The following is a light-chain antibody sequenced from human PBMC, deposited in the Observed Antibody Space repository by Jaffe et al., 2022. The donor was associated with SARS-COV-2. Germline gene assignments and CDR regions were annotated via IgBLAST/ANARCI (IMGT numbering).Light chain of an antibody. CDR2: WAS. CDR3: QQYSDSLRT. CDR1: QSVLYSSNNKNF. J-gene: IGKJ1*01. Sequence: DIVMTQSPDSLAVSLGERATINCKSSQSVLYSSNNKNFLAWYQQKPGQPPKLLIYWASTRESGVPDRFSGSGSGTDFTLTISSLQAEDVAVYYCQQYSDSLRTFGQGTKVEIK. V-gene: IGKV4-1*01.